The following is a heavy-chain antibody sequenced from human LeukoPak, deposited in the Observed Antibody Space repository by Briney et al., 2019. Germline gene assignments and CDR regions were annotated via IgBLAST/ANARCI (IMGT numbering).Heavy chain of an antibody. D-gene: IGHD3-3*01. CDR3: ARGAATYYDFWSGYSLSSDY. V-gene: IGHV1-2*04. CDR1: GYTFTGYY. Sequence: ASVKVSCKASGYTFTGYYLHWLRQAPGQGLEWMGWINPNSGGTNYAQKFQGWVTMTRDTSISTAYMELSRLRSDDTAVYYCARGAATYYDFWSGYSLSSDYWGQGTLVTVSS. CDR2: INPNSGGT. J-gene: IGHJ4*02.